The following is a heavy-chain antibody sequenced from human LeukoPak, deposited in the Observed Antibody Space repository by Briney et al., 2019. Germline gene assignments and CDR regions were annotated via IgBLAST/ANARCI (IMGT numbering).Heavy chain of an antibody. CDR2: ISGSGGST. Sequence: GGSLRLSCAASGFTFSSYAMSWVRQAPGKGLEWVSAISGSGGSTYYADSVKGRFTISRDNSKNPLYLQMNSLRAEDTAVYYCAKDPYSGSYYDYWGQGTLVTVSS. CDR1: GFTFSSYA. V-gene: IGHV3-23*01. D-gene: IGHD1-26*01. CDR3: AKDPYSGSYYDY. J-gene: IGHJ4*02.